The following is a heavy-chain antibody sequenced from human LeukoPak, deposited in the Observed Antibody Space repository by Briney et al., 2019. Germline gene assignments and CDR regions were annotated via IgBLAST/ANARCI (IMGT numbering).Heavy chain of an antibody. V-gene: IGHV1-8*01. CDR1: GYTFTSYD. J-gene: IGHJ4*02. Sequence: ASVKVSCKASGYTFTSYDINWVRQAPGQGLEWMGWMNPNSGNTGYAQKFQGRVTMTRNTSISTAYMELSSLRSEDTAVYYCARGGYYYDSSGYYYGYWGQGTLVTVSS. D-gene: IGHD3-22*01. CDR3: ARGGYYYDSSGYYYGY. CDR2: MNPNSGNT.